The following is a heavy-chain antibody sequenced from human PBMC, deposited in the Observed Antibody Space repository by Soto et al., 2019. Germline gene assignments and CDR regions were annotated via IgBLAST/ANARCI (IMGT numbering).Heavy chain of an antibody. CDR1: GGSISSGGYY. CDR3: ARDRRGMGVRGALTGFDP. J-gene: IGHJ5*02. V-gene: IGHV4-31*03. CDR2: IYYSGST. Sequence: QVQLQESGPGLVKPSQTLSLTCTVSGGSISSGGYYWSWIRQHPGKGLEWIGYIYYSGSTYYNPSLKSRVTISVDTSKNQFSLKLSSVTAADTAVYYCARDRRGMGVRGALTGFDPWGQGTLVTVSS. D-gene: IGHD3-10*01.